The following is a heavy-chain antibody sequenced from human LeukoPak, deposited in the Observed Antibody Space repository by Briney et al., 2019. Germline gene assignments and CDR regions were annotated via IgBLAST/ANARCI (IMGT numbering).Heavy chain of an antibody. J-gene: IGHJ4*02. CDR3: TRGRSYSYFDY. D-gene: IGHD3-10*01. V-gene: IGHV4-4*02. CDR2: IYYGGST. Sequence: SGTLSLTCAVSGGSISSSNWWSWVRQPPGKGLEWIGSIYYGGSTYYNPSLKSRVTISVDTSKNQFSLKLSSVTAADTAVYYCTRGRSYSYFDYWGQGTLVTVSS. CDR1: GGSISSSNW.